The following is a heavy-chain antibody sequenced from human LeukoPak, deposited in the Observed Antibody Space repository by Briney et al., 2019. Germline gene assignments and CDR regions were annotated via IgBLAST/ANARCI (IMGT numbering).Heavy chain of an antibody. CDR3: ARERCTSTNCYYDY. J-gene: IGHJ4*02. CDR2: IYYSGST. V-gene: IGHV4-59*01. D-gene: IGHD2-2*01. Sequence: NTSETLSLTCPVSGGSISSYYWSWIRQPPGKGLEWIGYIYYSGSTNYNPSLKSRVTISVDTSKNQFSLKLSSVTAADTAVYYCARERCTSTNCYYDYWGQGTLVTVSS. CDR1: GGSISSYY.